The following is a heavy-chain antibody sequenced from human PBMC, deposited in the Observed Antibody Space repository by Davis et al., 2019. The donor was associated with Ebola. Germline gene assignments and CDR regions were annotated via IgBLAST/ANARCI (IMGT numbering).Heavy chain of an antibody. J-gene: IGHJ4*02. CDR1: GFTFSSYS. CDR2: ISSRRSTI. CDR3: ARDRAAAFYSWDYFDY. D-gene: IGHD2-15*01. V-gene: IGHV3-48*02. Sequence: GESLKISCAASGFTFSSYSMNWVRQAPGKGLEWVSYISSRRSTIYYADSVKGRFTISRDNAKNSLYLQMNSLRDEDTAVYYCARDRAAAFYSWDYFDYWGQGTLVTVSS.